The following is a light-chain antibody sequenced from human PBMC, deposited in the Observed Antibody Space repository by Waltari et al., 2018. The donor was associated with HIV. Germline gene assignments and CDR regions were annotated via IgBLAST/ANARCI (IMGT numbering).Light chain of an antibody. CDR3: QNYDSAPVA. CDR1: RDISHD. Sequence: DIQMSQAPSSLSASVGDRVNITCRASRDISHDLAWYQQKSGEVPKLLIYGASTLRSGVSSRFRGSGSGTEFTLTINGLQPEDVASYYCQNYDSAPVAIGQGTRLEI. J-gene: IGKJ5*01. V-gene: IGKV1-27*01. CDR2: GAS.